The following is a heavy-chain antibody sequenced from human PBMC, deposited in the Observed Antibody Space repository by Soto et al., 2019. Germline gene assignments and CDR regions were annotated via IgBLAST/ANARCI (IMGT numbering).Heavy chain of an antibody. V-gene: IGHV3-33*01. Sequence: QPGGSLRLSCAASGFTFSSYGMHWVRQAPGKGLEWVAVIWYDGSNKYYADSVKGRFTISRDNSKNTLYLQMNSLRAEDTAVYYCARDFPRGSERPLGWFDPWGQGTLVTVSS. CDR2: IWYDGSNK. J-gene: IGHJ5*02. D-gene: IGHD6-19*01. CDR3: ARDFPRGSERPLGWFDP. CDR1: GFTFSSYG.